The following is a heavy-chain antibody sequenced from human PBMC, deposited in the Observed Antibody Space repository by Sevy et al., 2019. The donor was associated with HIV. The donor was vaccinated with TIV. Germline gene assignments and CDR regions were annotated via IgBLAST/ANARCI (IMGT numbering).Heavy chain of an antibody. J-gene: IGHJ4*02. V-gene: IGHV3-30*02. CDR1: GFSFSSYG. Sequence: GGSLRLSCAASGFSFSSYGMHWVRQAPGKGLEWMSYIQYDGSNKEYADSVKGRFTISRDNSKNTLYLQMNSLRAEDTAVFYCVKEGGEEGRDHWGQGTLVTVSS. D-gene: IGHD3-10*01. CDR3: VKEGGEEGRDH. CDR2: IQYDGSNK.